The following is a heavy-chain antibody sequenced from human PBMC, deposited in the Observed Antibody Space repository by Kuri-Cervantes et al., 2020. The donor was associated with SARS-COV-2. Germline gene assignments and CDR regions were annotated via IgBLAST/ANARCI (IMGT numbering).Heavy chain of an antibody. CDR1: GFTFSSYA. J-gene: IGHJ4*02. D-gene: IGHD1-26*01. V-gene: IGHV4-34*01. Sequence: ESLKISCAASGFTFSSYAMHWIRQPPGKGLEWIGEINHSGGTNYNPSLKSRVTISVDTSKNQFSLKLSSVTAADTAVYYCARDLKIVGATVPVGSGGPFDYWGQGTLVTVSS. CDR3: ARDLKIVGATVPVGSGGPFDY. CDR2: INHSGGT.